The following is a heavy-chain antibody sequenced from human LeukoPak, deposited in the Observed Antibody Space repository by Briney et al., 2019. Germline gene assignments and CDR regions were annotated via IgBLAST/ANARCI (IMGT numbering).Heavy chain of an antibody. D-gene: IGHD2-2*01. J-gene: IGHJ3*02. CDR3: ARARYCSSTSCQYGHDAFDI. V-gene: IGHV3-30*04. CDR1: GFTFSSYA. Sequence: PGGSLRLSCAASGFTFSSYAMHWVRQAPGKGLEWVAVISYDGSNKYYADSVKGRFTISRDNSKNTLYLQMNSLRAEDTAVYYCARARYCSSTSCQYGHDAFDIWGQGTMVTVSS. CDR2: ISYDGSNK.